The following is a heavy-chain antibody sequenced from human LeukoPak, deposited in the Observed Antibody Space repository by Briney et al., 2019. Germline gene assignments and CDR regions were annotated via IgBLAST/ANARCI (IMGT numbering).Heavy chain of an antibody. J-gene: IGHJ4*02. Sequence: PSETLSLTCTVSGGSISSGDYYWSWIRQPPGKGLEWIGYIYYSGSTNYNPSLKSRVTISVDTSKNQFSLKLSSVTAADTAVYYCARHYCSSTSCYQFDYWGQGALVTVSS. CDR3: ARHYCSSTSCYQFDY. D-gene: IGHD2-2*01. V-gene: IGHV4-30-4*01. CDR2: IYYSGST. CDR1: GGSISSGDYY.